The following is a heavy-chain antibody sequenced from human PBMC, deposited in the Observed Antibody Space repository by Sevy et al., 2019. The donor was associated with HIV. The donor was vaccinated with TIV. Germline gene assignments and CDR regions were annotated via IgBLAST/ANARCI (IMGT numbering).Heavy chain of an antibody. D-gene: IGHD2-15*01. V-gene: IGHV4-59*01. CDR1: GGSISSYY. CDR2: IYYSGST. J-gene: IGHJ4*02. CDR3: ARGSVVVAASYYSDY. Sequence: SETLSLTCTVSGGSISSYYWSWIRQPPGKGLEWIGYIYYSGSTNYNPSLKSRVTISVDTSKNQFSLKLSSVTAADTAVYYCARGSVVVAASYYSDYWGQGTLVTVSS.